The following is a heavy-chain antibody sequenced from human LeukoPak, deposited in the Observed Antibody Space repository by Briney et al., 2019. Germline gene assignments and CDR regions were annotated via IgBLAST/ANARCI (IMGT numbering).Heavy chain of an antibody. CDR3: ARGQYYGSGSWGY. Sequence: ASVKVSCKASGYSFISYDINWVRQAPGQGLEWMGWMNPNSGYAGFAQKFQGRVTSTRDTSTGTAYLELSSLRSEDTAVYFCARGQYYGSGSWGYWGQGTLVTVSS. CDR2: MNPNSGYA. J-gene: IGHJ4*02. CDR1: GYSFISYD. V-gene: IGHV1-8*02. D-gene: IGHD3-10*01.